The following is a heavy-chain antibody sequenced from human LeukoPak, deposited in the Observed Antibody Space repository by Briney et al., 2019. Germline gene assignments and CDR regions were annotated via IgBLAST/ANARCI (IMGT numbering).Heavy chain of an antibody. J-gene: IGHJ4*02. CDR2: IRSKANSYAT. Sequence: GGSLRLSCAASGFTFSGSAMHWVRQASGKGLEWVGRIRSKANSYATAYAASVKGRFTISRDDSKNTAYLQMNSLRAEDTAVHYCARRYSSGWYSELDYWGQGTLVTVSS. CDR3: ARRYSSGWYSELDY. V-gene: IGHV3-73*01. D-gene: IGHD6-19*01. CDR1: GFTFSGSA.